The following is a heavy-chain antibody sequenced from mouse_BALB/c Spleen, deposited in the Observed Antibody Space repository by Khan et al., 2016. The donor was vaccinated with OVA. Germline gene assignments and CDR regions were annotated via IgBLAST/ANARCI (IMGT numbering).Heavy chain of an antibody. Sequence: QVQLKQSGPELKKPGETVRISCKASGYTLTTAGIQWVQKMPGKGLKWIGWINTHSGVPKYAEDFKGRFAFSLEISVSTAYLQITNLKNEDTATYFCARGGAAYYRNDGGAMEYWGQGTSVTVSS. D-gene: IGHD2-14*01. V-gene: IGHV9-4*02. CDR1: GYTLTTAG. CDR2: INTHSGVP. J-gene: IGHJ4*01. CDR3: ARGGAAYYRNDGGAMEY.